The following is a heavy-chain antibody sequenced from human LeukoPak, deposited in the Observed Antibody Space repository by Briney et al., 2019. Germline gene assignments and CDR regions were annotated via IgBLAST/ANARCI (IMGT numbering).Heavy chain of an antibody. V-gene: IGHV4-39*01. Sequence: SETLSLTCTVSGGSIRSSYYYWGWIRQPPGKGLEWIGSIYDSGSTYYNPSLKSRVTISVDTSKNQFSLKLNSVTAADTAVYYCARKSGGNLGYWGQGTLVTVSS. CDR1: GGSIRSSYYY. J-gene: IGHJ4*02. D-gene: IGHD4-23*01. CDR2: IYDSGST. CDR3: ARKSGGNLGY.